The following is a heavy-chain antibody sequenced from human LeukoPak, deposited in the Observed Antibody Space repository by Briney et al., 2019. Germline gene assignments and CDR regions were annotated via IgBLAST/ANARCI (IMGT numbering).Heavy chain of an antibody. J-gene: IGHJ4*02. Sequence: ASVKLSCKTSGYTFSNYGIGWMRQAPGQGLEWMGWISAYSGNTEYAQKVQGRVTMTADTSTNTAYLELMSLRSDDTAIYHCARVGAYCTGDSCFDYWGQGTLVTVSS. CDR1: GYTFSNYG. V-gene: IGHV1-18*01. CDR3: ARVGAYCTGDSCFDY. D-gene: IGHD2-15*01. CDR2: ISAYSGNT.